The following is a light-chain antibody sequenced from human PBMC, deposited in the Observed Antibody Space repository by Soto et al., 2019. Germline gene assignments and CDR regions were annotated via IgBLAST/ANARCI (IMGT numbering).Light chain of an antibody. CDR2: GAS. J-gene: IGKJ4*01. CDR1: QSVSSN. Sequence: EIVMTQAPATLSLSPGERATLSCRASQSVSSNLAWYQQKPGQVPRLLIFGASTRATGIPARFSGSVSGTEFTLTISSLQSEDFAVYYCQQYNNWPPLTFGGGTKVEIK. CDR3: QQYNNWPPLT. V-gene: IGKV3-15*01.